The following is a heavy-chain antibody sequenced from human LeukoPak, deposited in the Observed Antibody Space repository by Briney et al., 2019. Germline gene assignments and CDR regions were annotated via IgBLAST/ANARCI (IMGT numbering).Heavy chain of an antibody. CDR2: IYTSGSA. Sequence: SETLSLTCTVSGGSISSGSYYWSWIRQPAGKGLEWIGRIYTSGSASYNPSLKSRVTMSVDTSKNQLSLKLTSVTAADTAVYYCTREPVPWGQGTLVTVSS. J-gene: IGHJ5*02. CDR1: GGSISSGSYY. V-gene: IGHV4-61*02. CDR3: TREPVP.